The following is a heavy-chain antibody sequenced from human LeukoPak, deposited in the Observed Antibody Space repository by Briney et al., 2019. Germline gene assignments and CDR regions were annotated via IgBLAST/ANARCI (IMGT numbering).Heavy chain of an antibody. J-gene: IGHJ4*02. CDR2: ISSSSAYI. Sequence: PGGSLRLSCAASGFTFSAYSMNWVRQAPGKGLEWVSSISSSSAYIYYADSVKGRFTISRDNAKNSLYLQMSNLGAEDTAFYYCARDDVPEAMTRRIFYWGQGALVTVSS. CDR3: ARDDVPEAMTRRIFY. CDR1: GFTFSAYS. D-gene: IGHD2/OR15-2a*01. V-gene: IGHV3-21*01.